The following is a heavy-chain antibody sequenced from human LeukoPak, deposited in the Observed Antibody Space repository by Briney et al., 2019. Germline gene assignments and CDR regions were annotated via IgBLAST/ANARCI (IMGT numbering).Heavy chain of an antibody. CDR2: ISGSGGST. CDR1: GFTVSSNY. Sequence: GGSLRLSCAASGFTVSSNYMSWVRQAPGKGLEWVSAISGSGGSTYYADSVKGRFTISRDNSKNTLYLQMNSLRAEDTAVYYCAKLIVVVPAANTPFDYWGQGTLVTVSS. CDR3: AKLIVVVPAANTPFDY. D-gene: IGHD2-2*01. V-gene: IGHV3-23*01. J-gene: IGHJ4*02.